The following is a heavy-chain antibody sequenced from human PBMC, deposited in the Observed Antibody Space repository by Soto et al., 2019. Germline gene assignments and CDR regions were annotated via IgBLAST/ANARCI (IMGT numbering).Heavy chain of an antibody. Sequence: QVQLVESGGGVVQPGRSLRLSCAASGFTFSSYDMHWVRQAPGKGLEGVAVISYDGSDKYYADSVKGGFTISRDNSKNALYMQMNSLRHEDTAVYYCAKDGGETMNDALDIWGQGTMVTVSS. V-gene: IGHV3-30*18. CDR2: ISYDGSDK. J-gene: IGHJ3*02. CDR3: AKDGGETMNDALDI. CDR1: GFTFSSYD. D-gene: IGHD3-22*01.